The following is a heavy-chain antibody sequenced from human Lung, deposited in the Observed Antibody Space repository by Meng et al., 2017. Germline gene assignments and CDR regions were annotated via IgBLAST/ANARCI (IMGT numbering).Heavy chain of an antibody. CDR3: ARGPTTMAHDFDY. V-gene: IGHV4-34*01. CDR1: GGSFSDYY. CDR2: INHSGST. Sequence: QWGEGPLNPSETLSSTGVVSGGSFSDYYWSWIRQPPGKGLKWIGEINHSGSTNYNPSLESRATISVDTSQNNLSLKLSSVTAADSAVYYCARGPTTMAHDFDYWGQGTLVTVSS. J-gene: IGHJ4*02. D-gene: IGHD4-11*01.